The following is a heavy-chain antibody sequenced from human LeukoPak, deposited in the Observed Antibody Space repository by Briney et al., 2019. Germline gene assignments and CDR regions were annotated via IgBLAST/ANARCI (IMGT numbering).Heavy chain of an antibody. CDR3: ARDVVVAATAEYYYDSSGYYYEVWFDP. J-gene: IGHJ5*02. V-gene: IGHV4-38-2*02. D-gene: IGHD3-22*01. CDR1: GYSISSGYY. Sequence: SETLSLTCAVSGYSISSGYYWGWIRQPPGKGLEWIGSIYHSGSTYYNPSLKSRVTISVDTSKNQFSLKLSSVAAADTAVYYCARDVVVAATAEYYYDSSGYYYEVWFDPWGQGTLVTVSS. CDR2: IYHSGST.